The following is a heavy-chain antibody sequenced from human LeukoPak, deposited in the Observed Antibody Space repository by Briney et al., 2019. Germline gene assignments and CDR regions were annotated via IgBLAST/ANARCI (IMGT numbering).Heavy chain of an antibody. J-gene: IGHJ3*02. V-gene: IGHV4-39*07. Sequence: PSETLSLTCTVSGGSISSSSYYWGWVRQPPGKGLEWIGSIYYSGSTSYNPSLKSRVTISVDTSRNQFSLKLSSVTAADTAVYYCARDPIIYGVHDAFDIWGQGTMVTVSS. D-gene: IGHD4-17*01. CDR1: GGSISSSSYY. CDR3: ARDPIIYGVHDAFDI. CDR2: IYYSGST.